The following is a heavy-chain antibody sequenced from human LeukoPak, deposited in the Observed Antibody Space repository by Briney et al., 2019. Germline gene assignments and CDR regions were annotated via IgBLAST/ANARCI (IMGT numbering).Heavy chain of an antibody. CDR2: IKPDGGEK. Sequence: GGSLRLSCAASGFTFSSYMMTWVRQAPGKGLEWVANIKPDGGEKFYVDSVRGRFTISRDNAKNSLYLQMNSLRAEDTALYYCASLHSLGGWFDPWGQGTLVTVSS. D-gene: IGHD3-16*01. CDR1: GFTFSSYM. V-gene: IGHV3-7*03. CDR3: ASLHSLGGWFDP. J-gene: IGHJ5*02.